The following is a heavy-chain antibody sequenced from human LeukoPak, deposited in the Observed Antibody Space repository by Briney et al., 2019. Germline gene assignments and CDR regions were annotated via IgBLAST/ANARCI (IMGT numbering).Heavy chain of an antibody. J-gene: IGHJ4*02. CDR1: GGSISSSSYY. D-gene: IGHD5-12*01. CDR2: IYYSGST. CDR3: ARDRRYSGYDAAFDY. Sequence: SETLSLTCTVSGGSISSSSYYWGWNRQPPGKGLEWIGYIYYSGSTYYNPSLKSRVTISVDTSKNQFSLKLSSVTAADTAVYYCARDRRYSGYDAAFDYWGRGTLVTVSS. V-gene: IGHV4-30-4*08.